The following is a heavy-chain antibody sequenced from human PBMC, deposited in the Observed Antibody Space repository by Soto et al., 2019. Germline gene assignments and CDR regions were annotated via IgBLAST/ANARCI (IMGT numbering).Heavy chain of an antibody. CDR3: ARGLGWRCEPFDF. CDR2: ITSTSNTI. V-gene: IGHV3-48*01. J-gene: IGHJ4*02. D-gene: IGHD2-21*01. CDR1: GFTFTSCS. Sequence: GGSLRLSCATSGFTFTSCSMNWVRQAPEKWLERLSYITSTSNTIFYTDPLKGRFATSRDSANRSPSLQLTCLRTDDPALYFCARGLGWRCEPFDFWGQGTPVTVSS.